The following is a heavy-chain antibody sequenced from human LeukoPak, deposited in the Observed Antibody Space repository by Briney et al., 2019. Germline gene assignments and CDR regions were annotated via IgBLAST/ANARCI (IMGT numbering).Heavy chain of an antibody. D-gene: IGHD2-15*01. J-gene: IGHJ5*02. Sequence: SETLSLTCTVSGGSISSSSYYWGWIRQPPGKGLEWIGSIYYSGSTYYNPSLKSRVTISVDTSKNQFSLKLSSVTAADTAVYYCASPLGYFSDSGSPQSCFAPWGKEPRFPVPS. CDR2: IYYSGST. V-gene: IGHV4-39*07. CDR3: ASPLGYFSDSGSPQSCFAP. CDR1: GGSISSSSYY.